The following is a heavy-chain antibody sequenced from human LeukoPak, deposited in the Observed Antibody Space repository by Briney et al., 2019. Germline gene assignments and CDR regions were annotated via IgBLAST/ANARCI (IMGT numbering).Heavy chain of an antibody. CDR1: GYTFTSYA. J-gene: IGHJ4*02. CDR3: ARADYYFDWLQFDY. Sequence: ASVKVSCKASGYTFTSYAMHWVRQAPGQRLEWMGWINAGNGNTKYSRKFQGRVTITRDTSASTAYMELSSLRSEDTAVYYCARADYYFDWLQFDYWGQGTLVTVSS. CDR2: INAGNGNT. D-gene: IGHD3-9*01. V-gene: IGHV1-3*01.